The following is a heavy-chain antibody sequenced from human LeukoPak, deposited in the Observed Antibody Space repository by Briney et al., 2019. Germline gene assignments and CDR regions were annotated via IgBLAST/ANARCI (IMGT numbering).Heavy chain of an antibody. CDR2: IYYSGST. D-gene: IGHD2-21*02. J-gene: IGHJ5*02. V-gene: IGHV4-59*12. CDR3: ARGCGDCYSPPS. CDR1: GGSISGYY. Sequence: SETLSLTCTVSGGSISGYYWSWIRQPPGKGLEWIGYIYYSGSTNYNPSLKSRVTISVDTSKNQFSLKLSSVTAADTAVYYCARGCGDCYSPPSWGQGTLVTVSS.